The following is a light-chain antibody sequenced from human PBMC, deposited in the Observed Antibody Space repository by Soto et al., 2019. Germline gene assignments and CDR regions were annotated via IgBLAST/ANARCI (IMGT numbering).Light chain of an antibody. CDR1: SSDVGGYNY. J-gene: IGLJ2*01. Sequence: QSVLTQPRSASGSPGQSVTISCTGTSSDVGGYNYVSWYQQHPGKAPKLMIYEVSKRPSGVPDRFSGSKSGNTASLTVSGLQAEDEADYYCSSYAGRTVVFGGGTKLTVL. V-gene: IGLV2-8*01. CDR3: SSYAGRTVV. CDR2: EVS.